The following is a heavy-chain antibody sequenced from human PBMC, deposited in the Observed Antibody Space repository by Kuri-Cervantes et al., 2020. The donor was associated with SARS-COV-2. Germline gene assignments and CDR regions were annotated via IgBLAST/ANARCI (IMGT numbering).Heavy chain of an antibody. J-gene: IGHJ4*02. CDR2: ISGSGDNT. V-gene: IGHV3-23*01. CDR3: ARSYDHYDYVWGSYRYTGRVGYFGY. Sequence: GESLKISCAASGFTFSSYAMSWVRQAPGKGLEWVSAISGSGDNTYYADSVKGRLIISRDNSKNTLYLQMNSLRAEDTAAYYCARSYDHYDYVWGSYRYTGRVGYFGYWGQGTLVTVSS. CDR1: GFTFSSYA. D-gene: IGHD3-16*02.